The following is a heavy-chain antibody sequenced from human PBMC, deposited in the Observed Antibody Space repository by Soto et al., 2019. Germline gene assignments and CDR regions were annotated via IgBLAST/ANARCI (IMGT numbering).Heavy chain of an antibody. CDR1: GDSIRSSNYY. CDR3: ARESEDLTSNFDY. Sequence: SETLSLTCSVSGDSIRSSNYYWGWIRQPPGKGLEWVGNIYFSGNTYYNPALKSRLTISVDASKNHFSLKLRSVTAADTAVYYCARESEDLTSNFDYWGQGTLVTVSS. J-gene: IGHJ4*02. CDR2: IYFSGNT. V-gene: IGHV4-39*02.